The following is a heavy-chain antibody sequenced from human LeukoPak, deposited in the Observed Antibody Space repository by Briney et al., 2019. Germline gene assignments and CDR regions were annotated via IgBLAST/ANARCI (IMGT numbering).Heavy chain of an antibody. J-gene: IGHJ4*02. D-gene: IGHD5-18*01. CDR3: AGEGEKGDSYGSG. CDR2: ISSSDSTI. Sequence: GGSLRLSCAASGFTFSSYEMNWVRQAPGKGLEWVSYISSSDSTISYDDSVNGRFTISRDNAKNYLYLQMNSLITEDTAVYYCAGEGEKGDSYGSGWGQGTLVTVSS. V-gene: IGHV3-48*03. CDR1: GFTFSSYE.